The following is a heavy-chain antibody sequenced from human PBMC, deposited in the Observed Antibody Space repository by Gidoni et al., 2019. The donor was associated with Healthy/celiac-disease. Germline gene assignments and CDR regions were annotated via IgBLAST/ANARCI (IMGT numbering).Heavy chain of an antibody. CDR1: AFTFSSYS. J-gene: IGHJ5*02. Sequence: EVQLVESGGGLVKPGGSLRLSCAASAFTFSSYSMNWVRQAPGKGLEWVSSISSSSSYIYYADSVKGRFTISRNNAKNSLYLQMNSLGAEDTAVYYCAPGSAWFDPWGQGTLVTVSS. CDR2: ISSSSSYI. CDR3: APGSAWFDP. V-gene: IGHV3-21*01. D-gene: IGHD3-10*01.